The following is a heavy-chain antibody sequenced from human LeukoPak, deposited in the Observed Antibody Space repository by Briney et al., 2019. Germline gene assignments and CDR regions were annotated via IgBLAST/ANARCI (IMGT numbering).Heavy chain of an antibody. Sequence: PGWSLRLSCAASGFTFSAHAMSWVRQPPGKGLEWVSAISGSNGRTHYADSLRGRFSISRDNSKNTLYLQMNSLRADDTAVYYCAKDMSIGRHCINGICSPFDYWGQGTLVTVSS. V-gene: IGHV3-23*01. CDR2: ISGSNGRT. D-gene: IGHD2-8*01. J-gene: IGHJ4*02. CDR3: AKDMSIGRHCINGICSPFDY. CDR1: GFTFSAHA.